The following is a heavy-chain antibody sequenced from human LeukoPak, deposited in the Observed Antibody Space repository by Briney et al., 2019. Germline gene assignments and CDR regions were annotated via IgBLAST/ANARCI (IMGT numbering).Heavy chain of an antibody. CDR1: GFTFSSYW. CDR2: ISTDGRST. D-gene: IGHD6-13*01. V-gene: IGHV3-74*01. J-gene: IGHJ4*02. CDR3: AKDRSSSWYSYDY. Sequence: GGSLRLSCAASGFTFSSYWMHWVRQPPGKGLVWLSRISTDGRSTNYADSVKGRFTISRDNARNTLYLQMNSLRAEDTAVYFCAKDRSSSWYSYDYWGQGTLVTVSS.